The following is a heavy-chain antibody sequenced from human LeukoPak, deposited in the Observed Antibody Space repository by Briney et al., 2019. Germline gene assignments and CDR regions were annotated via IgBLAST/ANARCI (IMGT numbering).Heavy chain of an antibody. J-gene: IGHJ4*02. CDR3: ARHRGDGYPYFDY. CDR1: GGSISSGGYY. CDR2: IYYSGST. D-gene: IGHD5-24*01. Sequence: SETLSLTCTVSGGSISSGGYYWSWIRQHPGKGLEWIGYIYYSGSTNYNPSLKSRVTISVDTSKNQFSLKLSSVTAADTAVYYCARHRGDGYPYFDYWGQGTLVTVSS. V-gene: IGHV4-61*08.